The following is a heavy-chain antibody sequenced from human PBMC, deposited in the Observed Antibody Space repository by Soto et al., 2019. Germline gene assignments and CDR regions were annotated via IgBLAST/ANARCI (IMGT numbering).Heavy chain of an antibody. CDR1: GGTFSSYA. D-gene: IGHD3-10*01. V-gene: IGHV1-69*13. CDR3: ARDVFDYYGSGSSNYYYYGMDV. Sequence: ASVKVSCKASGGTFSSYAISWVRQAPGQGLEWMGGIIPIFGTANYAQKFQGRVTITADESTSTAYMELSSLRSEDTAVYYCARDVFDYYGSGSSNYYYYGMDVWGQGTTVTVSS. CDR2: IIPIFGTA. J-gene: IGHJ6*02.